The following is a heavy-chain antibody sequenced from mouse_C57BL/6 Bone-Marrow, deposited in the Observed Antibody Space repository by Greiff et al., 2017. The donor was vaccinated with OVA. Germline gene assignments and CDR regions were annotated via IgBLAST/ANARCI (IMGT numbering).Heavy chain of an antibody. J-gene: IGHJ2*01. Sequence: EVQLQQSGAELVRPGASVKLSCTASGFNIKDDYMHWVKQRPEQGLEWIGWIDPENGDTEYASKFQGKATITADTSSNTAYLQLSSLTSEDTAVYYCTTHYGHFDYWGQGTTLTVSS. CDR1: GFNIKDDY. CDR2: IDPENGDT. CDR3: TTHYGHFDY. D-gene: IGHD1-1*01. V-gene: IGHV14-4*01.